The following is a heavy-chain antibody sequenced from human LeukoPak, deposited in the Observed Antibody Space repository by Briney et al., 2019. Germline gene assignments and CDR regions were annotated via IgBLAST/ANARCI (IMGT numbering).Heavy chain of an antibody. Sequence: PGGSLRLSCAASGFTVSSNYMSWVRQAPGKGLEWVSVIYSGSSTYYADSVKGGFTISRDNSKNTLYLQMNSLRAEDTAVYYCARATNSRGAFDIWGQGTMVTVSS. CDR2: IYSGSST. D-gene: IGHD4-23*01. J-gene: IGHJ3*02. CDR1: GFTVSSNY. V-gene: IGHV3-66*01. CDR3: ARATNSRGAFDI.